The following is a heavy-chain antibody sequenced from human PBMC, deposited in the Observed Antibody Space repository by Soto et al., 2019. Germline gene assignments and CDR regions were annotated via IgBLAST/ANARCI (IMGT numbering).Heavy chain of an antibody. D-gene: IGHD4-17*01. CDR2: IYYSGST. Sequence: SETLSLTCTVSGGSISSGVYYWSWIRHHPGKGLEWIGYIYYSGSTYYNPSLKSRVTISVDTSKNQFSLKLSSVTAADTAVYYCAREPHGDLGPPYYFDYWGQGTLVTVSS. CDR3: AREPHGDLGPPYYFDY. J-gene: IGHJ4*02. V-gene: IGHV4-31*03. CDR1: GGSISSGVYY.